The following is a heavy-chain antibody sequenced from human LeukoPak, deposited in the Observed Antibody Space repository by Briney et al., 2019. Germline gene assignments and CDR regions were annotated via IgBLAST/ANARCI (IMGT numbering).Heavy chain of an antibody. CDR1: GFTFSDRD. J-gene: IGHJ6*02. Sequence: GGSLRLSCAASGFTFSDRDMDWVRQAPGKGLEWVGRSRNKAKSHITEYAASVKGRFTISRDNSNNSVWLQMNSLKTEDTAVYYCALWSYYYYGLDVWGHGTTVTVSS. D-gene: IGHD5-18*01. CDR2: SRNKAKSHIT. CDR3: ALWSYYYYGLDV. V-gene: IGHV3-72*01.